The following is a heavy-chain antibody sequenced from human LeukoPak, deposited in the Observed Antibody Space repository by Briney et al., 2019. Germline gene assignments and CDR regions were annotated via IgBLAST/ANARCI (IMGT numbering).Heavy chain of an antibody. J-gene: IGHJ4*02. CDR1: GFSLSNYI. Sequence: PGGSLRLSCVASGFSLSNYIMSWVRQAPGKGLEWVSTVSSSGSYTYYADSVKGRFTISRDNSKNTLYLQMNSLRAEDTAVYYCAKLRRWLQSSLDYWGQGTLVTVSS. D-gene: IGHD5-24*01. CDR3: AKLRRWLQSSLDY. V-gene: IGHV3-23*01. CDR2: VSSSGSYT.